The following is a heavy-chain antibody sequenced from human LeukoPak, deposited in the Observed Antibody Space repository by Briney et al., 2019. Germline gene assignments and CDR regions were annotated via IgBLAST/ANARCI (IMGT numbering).Heavy chain of an antibody. CDR3: AREEQLVRGYFDY. Sequence: RASVTVSCKASGYTFTGYYMHWVRQAPGQGLEWMGWINPNSGGTNYAQKFQGRVTMTRDTSISTAYMELSRLRSDDTAVYYCAREEQLVRGYFDYWGQGTLVTVSS. J-gene: IGHJ4*02. V-gene: IGHV1-2*02. CDR1: GYTFTGYY. D-gene: IGHD6-13*01. CDR2: INPNSGGT.